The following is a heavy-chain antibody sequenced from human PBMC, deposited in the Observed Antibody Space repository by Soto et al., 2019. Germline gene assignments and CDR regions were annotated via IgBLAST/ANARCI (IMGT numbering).Heavy chain of an antibody. D-gene: IGHD5-18*01. Sequence: ESGGGVVQPGKFLRLSCAASGFTFSPYGMHWVRQAPGKGLGWVAVIWYDGSNKYHGDSLKGRFTIYRDNSKNTLYLQINNLRAEDTAVYYCGRDWALGVTAVVDSWGHGTLVTVSS. CDR1: GFTFSPYG. J-gene: IGHJ5*01. V-gene: IGHV3-33*01. CDR2: IWYDGSNK. CDR3: GRDWALGVTAVVDS.